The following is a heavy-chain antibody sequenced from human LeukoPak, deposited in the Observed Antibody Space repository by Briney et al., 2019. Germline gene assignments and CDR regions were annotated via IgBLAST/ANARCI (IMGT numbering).Heavy chain of an antibody. Sequence: GGSLRLSCAASGFTISSYEMNWVRQAPGKGLEWVSYMSSRGSIIFYADSVKGRFTISRDNAKNSLYLQMDSLRVEDTAVYYCARGAAGGMYNWFDPWGQGTLVTVSS. J-gene: IGHJ5*02. D-gene: IGHD6-13*01. V-gene: IGHV3-48*03. CDR1: GFTISSYE. CDR3: ARGAAGGMYNWFDP. CDR2: MSSRGSII.